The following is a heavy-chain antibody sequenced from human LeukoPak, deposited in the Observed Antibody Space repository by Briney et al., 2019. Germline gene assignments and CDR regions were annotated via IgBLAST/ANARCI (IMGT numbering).Heavy chain of an antibody. CDR2: IKTNSGGA. V-gene: IGHV1-2*02. Sequence: GASVKVSCKASGYTFTGYYMHWVRQAPGQGLEWMGWIKTNSGGANYAQKFQGRVTMTRDTSINTDYMELSRLRSDDTAVYYCARYGGKVGATGPFDFWGQGTLVNVPS. D-gene: IGHD1-26*01. CDR3: ARYGGKVGATGPFDF. CDR1: GYTFTGYY. J-gene: IGHJ4*02.